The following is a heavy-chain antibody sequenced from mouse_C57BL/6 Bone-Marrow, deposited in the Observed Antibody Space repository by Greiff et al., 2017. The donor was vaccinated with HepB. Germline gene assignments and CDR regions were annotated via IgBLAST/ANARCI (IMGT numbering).Heavy chain of an antibody. CDR3: ARHYGSSPLYWYFDV. V-gene: IGHV2-2*01. J-gene: IGHJ1*03. CDR1: GFSLTSYG. CDR2: IWSGGST. Sequence: VKLVESGPGLVQPSQSLSITCTVSGFSLTSYGVHWVRQSPGKGLEWLGVIWSGGSTDYNAAFISRLSISKDNSKSQVFFKMNSLQADDTAIYYCARHYGSSPLYWYFDVWGTGTTVTVSS. D-gene: IGHD1-1*01.